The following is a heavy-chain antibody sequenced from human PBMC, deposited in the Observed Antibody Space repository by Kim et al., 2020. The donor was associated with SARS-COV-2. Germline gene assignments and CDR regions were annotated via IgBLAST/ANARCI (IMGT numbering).Heavy chain of an antibody. V-gene: IGHV1-18*01. Sequence: ASVKVSCKASGYTFRDNAIDWVRQAPGQGLEWMGWISVRSGNTNYAQKFQGRVTMTTDTPTTTAYMELRSLRSDDSAVYYCARHSSAWSTDYWGQGTLVTVSS. J-gene: IGHJ4*02. CDR1: GYTFRDNA. D-gene: IGHD6-19*01. CDR2: ISVRSGNT. CDR3: ARHSSAWSTDY.